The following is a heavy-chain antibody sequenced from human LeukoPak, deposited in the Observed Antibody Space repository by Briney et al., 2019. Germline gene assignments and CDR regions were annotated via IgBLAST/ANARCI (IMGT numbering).Heavy chain of an antibody. CDR1: GGSFSGYY. D-gene: IGHD3-22*01. V-gene: IGHV4-34*01. J-gene: IGHJ4*02. CDR2: INHSGST. Sequence: SETLSLTCAVYGGSFSGYYWSWIRQPPGKGLEWIGEINHSGSTNYNPSLKSRVTISVDTSKNQFSLHLNSVTPEDTAVYYCAREVGGYDSSGFYRPFDYWGQGTLVTVSS. CDR3: AREVGGYDSSGFYRPFDY.